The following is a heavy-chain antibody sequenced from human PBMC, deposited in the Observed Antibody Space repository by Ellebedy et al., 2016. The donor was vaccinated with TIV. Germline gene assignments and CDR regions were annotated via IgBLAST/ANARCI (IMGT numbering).Heavy chain of an antibody. CDR1: GGSISSYY. D-gene: IGHD3-16*01. V-gene: IGHV4-59*01. CDR2: IYYSGST. Sequence: MPSETLSLTCTISGGSISSYYWSWIRQPPGKGLEWIGYIYYSGSTNYNPSLKSRVTISVDTSKNQFSLKLSSVTAADTAVYYCARAGDLMTARYYYGMDVWGQGTTVTVSS. J-gene: IGHJ6*02. CDR3: ARAGDLMTARYYYGMDV.